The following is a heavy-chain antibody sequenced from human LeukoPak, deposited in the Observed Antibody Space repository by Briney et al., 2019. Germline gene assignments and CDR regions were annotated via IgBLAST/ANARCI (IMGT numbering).Heavy chain of an antibody. CDR2: IYPGDSDT. CDR1: GYSFTSYW. V-gene: IGHV5-51*01. CDR3: ARHSYDSSGHWDAFDI. Sequence: GESLQISCQGSGYSFTSYWIGWVRQMPGKGLEWMGIIYPGDSDTRYSPSFQGQVTISADKSISTAYLQWSSLKASDTAMYYCARHSYDSSGHWDAFDIWGQGTMVTVSS. D-gene: IGHD3-22*01. J-gene: IGHJ3*02.